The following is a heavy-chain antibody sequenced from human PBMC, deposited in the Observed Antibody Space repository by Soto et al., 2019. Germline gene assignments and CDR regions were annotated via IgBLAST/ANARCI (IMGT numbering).Heavy chain of an antibody. CDR2: TDPSGGST. D-gene: IGHD2-15*01. CDR1: GYTFTTYY. V-gene: IGHV1-46*01. CDR3: ATDLVYSSGGSCWRSVKVT. J-gene: IGHJ1*01. Sequence: QVQLVQSAAEVKKPGASVKVSCKASGYTFTTYYMHWVRQAPGQGLECMGITDPSGGSTTYAQKFQGRVSMTRDTSTRMGYMELISLRSADTAVYYCATDLVYSSGGSCWRSVKVTWGQGTLVTFSS.